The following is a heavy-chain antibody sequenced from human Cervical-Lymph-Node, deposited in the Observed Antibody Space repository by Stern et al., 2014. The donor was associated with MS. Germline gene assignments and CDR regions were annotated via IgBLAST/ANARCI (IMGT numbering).Heavy chain of an antibody. Sequence: VHLVESGGGVVQPGRSLRLSCAASGFTFSKYGIHWVRQAPGKGLEWVAVIWYDGSNEYYVDSVKGRFTISRDNSKNTIYLQMNSLRAEDTAVYYCARDIFGLAVRGGMDVWGQGTTVTV. CDR1: GFTFSKYG. J-gene: IGHJ6*02. CDR3: ARDIFGLAVRGGMDV. V-gene: IGHV3-33*01. CDR2: IWYDGSNE. D-gene: IGHD3-3*01.